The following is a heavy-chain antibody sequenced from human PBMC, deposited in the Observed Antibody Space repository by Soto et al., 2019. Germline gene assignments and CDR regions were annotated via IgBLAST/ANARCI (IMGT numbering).Heavy chain of an antibody. V-gene: IGHV3-7*03. CDR3: VTAVRGYNANGDL. CDR1: GFTFSSYW. J-gene: IGHJ6*02. CDR2: IKADGTEK. Sequence: VQLVESGGDLVQPGGSLRLSCVGSGFTFSSYWMGWVRQTPGKGLEWVATIKADGTEKYYVDSVKGRFTFSRDNAKTSVYLEMNSLRAEDKAVYYCVTAVRGYNANGDLWGQGTTVTVSS. D-gene: IGHD5-12*01.